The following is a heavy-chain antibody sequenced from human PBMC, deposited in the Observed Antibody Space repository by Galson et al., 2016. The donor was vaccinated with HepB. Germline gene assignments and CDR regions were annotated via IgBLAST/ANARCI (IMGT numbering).Heavy chain of an antibody. D-gene: IGHD3-10*01. V-gene: IGHV1-18*01. CDR1: GYTFTSYY. CDR2: ISGYNYKT. J-gene: IGHJ5*02. Sequence: SVKVSCKASGYTFTSYYITWVRQAPGQGLEWIGWISGYNYKTSYAQKFQGRVTMTPDTSTRTAYMALRSLTSDDTAVYYCARQSTLRGVMLYWFDRWGQGALVAVS. CDR3: ARQSTLRGVMLYWFDR.